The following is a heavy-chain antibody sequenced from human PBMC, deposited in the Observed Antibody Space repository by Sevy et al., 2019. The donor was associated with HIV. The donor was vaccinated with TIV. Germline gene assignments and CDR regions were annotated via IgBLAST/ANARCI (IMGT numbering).Heavy chain of an antibody. D-gene: IGHD3-9*01. CDR1: GFTFSDYW. CDR3: AKDKGLTRHAFDI. Sequence: GGSLRLSCAASGFTFSDYWMTWVRQSPGKGLEWVTNINRDGSGKYYVDSVKGRFTISRDNAKKSLYLQMNSLRVEDTALYYCAKDKGLTRHAFDIWGQGTMVTVSS. V-gene: IGHV3-7*03. CDR2: INRDGSGK. J-gene: IGHJ3*02.